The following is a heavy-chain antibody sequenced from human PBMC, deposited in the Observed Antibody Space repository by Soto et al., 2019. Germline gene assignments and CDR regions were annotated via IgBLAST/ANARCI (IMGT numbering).Heavy chain of an antibody. J-gene: IGHJ3*02. CDR1: GYSFPNYW. CDR3: ARRMTRDAFDI. V-gene: IGHV5-51*01. Sequence: GESLKISCKGSGYSFPNYWIGWVRQMSGKGLEWMGIIYPGDSDSRYSPSFRGQVTISADKSISTAYLQWSSLKASDTAMYYCARRMTRDAFDIWGQGTMVTVSS. CDR2: IYPGDSDS.